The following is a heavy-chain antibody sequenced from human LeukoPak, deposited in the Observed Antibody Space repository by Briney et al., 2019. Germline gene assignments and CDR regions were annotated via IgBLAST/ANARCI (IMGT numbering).Heavy chain of an antibody. Sequence: PSETLSLTCAVYGGSFSGYYWSWIRRPPGKGLEWIGEINHSGSTNYNPSLKSRVTISVDTSKNQFSLKLSSVTAADTAAYYCARGHPRQRGGMDVWGQGTTVTVSS. D-gene: IGHD5-24*01. V-gene: IGHV4-34*01. CDR2: INHSGST. J-gene: IGHJ6*02. CDR3: ARGHPRQRGGMDV. CDR1: GGSFSGYY.